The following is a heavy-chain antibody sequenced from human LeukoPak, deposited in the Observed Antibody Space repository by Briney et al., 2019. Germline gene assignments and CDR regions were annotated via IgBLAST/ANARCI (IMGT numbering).Heavy chain of an antibody. CDR1: GGSFSGYY. V-gene: IGHV3-23*01. D-gene: IGHD1-26*01. CDR2: ISGSGGST. CDR3: AKDLPPQWELLIIAADAFDI. Sequence: ETLSLTCAVYGGSFSGYYWSWIRQPPGKGLEWVSAISGSGGSTYYADSVKGRFTISRDNSKNTLYLQMNSLRAEDTAVYYCAKDLPPQWELLIIAADAFDIWAKGTRVTVFS. J-gene: IGHJ3*02.